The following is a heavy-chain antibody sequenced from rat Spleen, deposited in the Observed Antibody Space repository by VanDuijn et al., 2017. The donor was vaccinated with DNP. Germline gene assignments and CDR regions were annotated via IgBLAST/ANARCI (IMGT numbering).Heavy chain of an antibody. CDR1: GFSLTNFG. CDR2: VWSGGST. J-gene: IGHJ2*01. Sequence: QVQVWESGPGLVQPSQTLSLTCTVSGFSLTNFGVSWVRQPPGKGLEWIGAVWSGGSTEYNSALKSRLSINRDTSKSQVFLKMNSLQTEDTATYYCVRAYYGYKAYFDYWGQGVMVTVSS. D-gene: IGHD1-9*01. V-gene: IGHV2-4*01. CDR3: VRAYYGYKAYFDY.